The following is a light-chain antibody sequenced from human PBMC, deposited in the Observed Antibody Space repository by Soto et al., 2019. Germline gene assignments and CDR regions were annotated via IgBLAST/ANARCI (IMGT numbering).Light chain of an antibody. V-gene: IGKV1-16*01. CDR3: QHYNSYSEA. Sequence: DIQMTQAPSSLSASVGDRVTITCXASQNINNYLNRYQQKPGRAPKLLISAASILQSGVPSRFSGSGSGTEFTLTISSLQPDDFATYYCQHYNSYSEAFGQGTKV. CDR1: QNINNY. J-gene: IGKJ1*01. CDR2: AAS.